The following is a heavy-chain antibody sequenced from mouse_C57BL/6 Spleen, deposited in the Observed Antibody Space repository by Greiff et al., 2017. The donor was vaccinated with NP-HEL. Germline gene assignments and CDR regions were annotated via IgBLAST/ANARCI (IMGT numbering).Heavy chain of an antibody. CDR2: IYPSDSET. CDR1: GYTFTSYW. CDR3: ARSGDYEGGFAD. D-gene: IGHD2-4*01. V-gene: IGHV1-61*01. Sequence: QVQLQQPGAELVRPGSSVKLSCKASGYTFTSYWMDWVKQRPGQGLEWIGNIYPSDSETHYNQKFKDKATLTVDKSSSTAYMQLSRLTSEDSAVYYCARSGDYEGGFADGGQGTLVTVSA. J-gene: IGHJ3*01.